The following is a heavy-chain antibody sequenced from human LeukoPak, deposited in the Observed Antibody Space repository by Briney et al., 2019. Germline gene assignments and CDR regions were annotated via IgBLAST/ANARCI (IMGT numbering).Heavy chain of an antibody. Sequence: GGSLRLSCAASGFIFSAHWMHWIRQAPGQGLVWVSRINRDGTSITYADSARGRFAVSRDNAKGTMYLQMNSLTADDTALYYCVRDVRGVGQDYYYMDVWGKGTTVTVSS. D-gene: IGHD3-10*01. CDR3: VRDVRGVGQDYYYMDV. J-gene: IGHJ6*03. V-gene: IGHV3-74*01. CDR2: INRDGTSI. CDR1: GFIFSAHW.